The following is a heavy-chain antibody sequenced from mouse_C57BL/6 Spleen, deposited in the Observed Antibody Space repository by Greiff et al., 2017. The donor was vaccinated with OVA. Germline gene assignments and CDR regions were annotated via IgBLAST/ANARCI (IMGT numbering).Heavy chain of an antibody. CDR2: IDPEDGET. CDR3: ARRRTGTSDY. CDR1: GFNIKDYY. Sequence: VQLKESGAELVKPGASVKLSCTASGFNIKDYYMHWVKQRTEQGLEWIGRIDPEDGETKYAPKFQSKATITADTSSNTAYLQLSSLTSEDTAVYYCARRRTGTSDYWGQGTTLTVSS. D-gene: IGHD4-1*01. J-gene: IGHJ2*01. V-gene: IGHV14-2*01.